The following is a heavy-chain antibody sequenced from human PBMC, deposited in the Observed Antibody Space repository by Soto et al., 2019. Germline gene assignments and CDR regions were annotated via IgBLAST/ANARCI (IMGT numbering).Heavy chain of an antibody. CDR1: GFTFSSYW. V-gene: IGHV3-74*01. CDR3: AKDVVAATGLAAFDI. Sequence: GGSLRLSCAASGFTFSSYWMHWVRQAPGKGLVWVSRINSDGSTTSYADSVKGRFTISRDNAKNTLYLQMNSLRAEDTAVYYCAKDVVAATGLAAFDIWGQGTMVTVSS. J-gene: IGHJ3*02. D-gene: IGHD2-15*01. CDR2: INSDGSTT.